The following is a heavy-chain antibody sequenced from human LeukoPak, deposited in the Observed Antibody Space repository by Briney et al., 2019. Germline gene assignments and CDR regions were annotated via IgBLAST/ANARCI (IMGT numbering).Heavy chain of an antibody. D-gene: IGHD3-16*01. CDR2: IIPIFGSA. CDR1: GGTFSSFA. Sequence: ASVKVSCKASGGTFSSFAISWVRQAPGHGLEWMGVIIPIFGSANYAQKFQGRVTITADESTSTAYLELSSLRSEDTAVYYCARRVGIRSTPHYYYYYYMDVWGKGTTVTVSS. J-gene: IGHJ6*03. V-gene: IGHV1-69*01. CDR3: ARRVGIRSTPHYYYYYYMDV.